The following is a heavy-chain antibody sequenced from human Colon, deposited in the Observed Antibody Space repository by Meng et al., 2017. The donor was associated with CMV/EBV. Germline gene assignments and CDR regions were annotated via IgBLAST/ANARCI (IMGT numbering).Heavy chain of an antibody. CDR1: GFAFSDFA. CDR2: ISGSGGGR. CDR3: TRGPRIPDDS. V-gene: IGHV3-23*01. Sequence: GESLKISCAASGFAFSDFAMSWVRQAPGKGLEWVSGISGSGGGRYYADSVKGRFTVSRDNANNSLFLQMNNLRVEDTGVYYCTRGPRIPDDSWGQGTLVTVSS. J-gene: IGHJ5*01.